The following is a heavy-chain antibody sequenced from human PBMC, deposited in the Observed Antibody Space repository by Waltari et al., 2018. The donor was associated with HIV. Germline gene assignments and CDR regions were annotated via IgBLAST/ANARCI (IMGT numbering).Heavy chain of an antibody. CDR2: INSDGVIT. J-gene: IGHJ1*01. D-gene: IGHD5-18*01. Sequence: EVQLVESGGGLVQPGGSLRLSCAASGFTFSSYWMHWVRQAPGKGLVLVSRINSDGVITSHADSVKGRFTISRDNARNTLYLQMNSLGAEDTAMYYCAKGGTSGYTFGFGRWGQGTLVTVSS. V-gene: IGHV3-74*01. CDR3: AKGGTSGYTFGFGR. CDR1: GFTFSSYW.